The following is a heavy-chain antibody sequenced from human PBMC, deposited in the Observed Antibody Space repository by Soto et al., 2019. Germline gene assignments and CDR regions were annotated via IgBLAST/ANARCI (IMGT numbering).Heavy chain of an antibody. J-gene: IGHJ4*02. CDR3: ARHQSVYEYGMTHLDY. CDR1: GGSMGSHY. CDR2: IYSTGST. Sequence: QMQLQESGPGLVKPTETQSLTCTVSGGSMGSHYWSWIRQPPGKGLEWVGHIYSTGSTKYNPSLESRVTISIDASKYQFSLQLSFMTAADTAMYYCARHQSVYEYGMTHLDYWGQGILVTVYS. D-gene: IGHD5-12*01. V-gene: IGHV4-59*08.